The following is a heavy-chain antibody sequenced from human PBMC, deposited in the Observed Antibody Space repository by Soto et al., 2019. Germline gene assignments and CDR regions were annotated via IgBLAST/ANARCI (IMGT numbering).Heavy chain of an antibody. J-gene: IGHJ5*02. CDR3: ARDSSGYYYESDWFDP. CDR1: GGTFSSYT. CDR2: IIPVFGTA. V-gene: IGHV1-69*13. Sequence: SVKVSCKASGGTFSSYTISWVRQAPGQGLEWMGGIIPVFGTAHYAQKFQGRVTITADESTSTAYMELSSLRSEDTAVYYCARDSSGYYYESDWFDPWGQGTLVTVSS. D-gene: IGHD3-22*01.